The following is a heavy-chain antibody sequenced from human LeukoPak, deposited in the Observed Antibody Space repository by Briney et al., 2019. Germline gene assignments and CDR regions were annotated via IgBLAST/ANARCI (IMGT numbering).Heavy chain of an antibody. V-gene: IGHV3-21*01. D-gene: IGHD4-11*01. CDR1: GFTFSNYK. CDR3: TRVEETATTAAIIRKYSYYYYYMDV. CDR2: ISRSSSYI. J-gene: IGHJ6*03. Sequence: GGSLRLSCVVSGFTFSNYKMNWVRQAPGKGLEWVSSISRSSSYIYYADSLTGRFTISRDNAKNSLYLQMSSLRAEDTAVYYCTRVEETATTAAIIRKYSYYYYYMDVWGKGNTVTVSS.